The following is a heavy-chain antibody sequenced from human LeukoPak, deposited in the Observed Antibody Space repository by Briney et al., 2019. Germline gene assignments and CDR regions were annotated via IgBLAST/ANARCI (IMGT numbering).Heavy chain of an antibody. J-gene: IGHJ4*02. D-gene: IGHD3-22*01. Sequence: GGSLRLSCAASGFTFSTYSMNWVRQAPGKGLEWVSSINSGSTHFYYADSVRGRFTISRDNSKNTLYLQMNSLRAEDTALYYCARGQEYYYDSSAYSKFDYWGQGTLVTVSS. V-gene: IGHV3-21*01. CDR2: INSGSTHF. CDR3: ARGQEYYYDSSAYSKFDY. CDR1: GFTFSTYS.